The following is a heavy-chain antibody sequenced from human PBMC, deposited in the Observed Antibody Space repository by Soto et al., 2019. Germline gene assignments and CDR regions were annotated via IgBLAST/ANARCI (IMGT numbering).Heavy chain of an antibody. CDR3: ARGVILFRGSFDP. CDR2: INHNTNT. J-gene: IGHJ5*02. CDR1: GGSFSDTY. V-gene: IGHV4-34*01. D-gene: IGHD2-15*01. Sequence: QVHLQQWGAGLLKPSETLSLTCAVYGGSFSDTYWNWFRQPPGKGLEWIGEINHNTNTIYNPSLTSRVTISVDTSKNHFSLKLTSVTAADTAVYYCARGVILFRGSFDPWGQGTLVTVSS.